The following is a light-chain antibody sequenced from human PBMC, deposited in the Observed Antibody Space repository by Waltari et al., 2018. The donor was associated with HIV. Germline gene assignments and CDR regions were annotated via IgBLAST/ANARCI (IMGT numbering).Light chain of an antibody. Sequence: EIVLTQSPGTLSLSPGERATLSCRVSQTSSNNYLVWYQQKPGRAPRLLISGASNRDTCIPDRFSGSVSGTDFTLTITRLEPEDSAVYYCQQYHNTPFTFGQGTRLEIK. CDR3: QQYHNTPFT. J-gene: IGKJ5*01. V-gene: IGKV3-20*01. CDR1: QTSSNNY. CDR2: GAS.